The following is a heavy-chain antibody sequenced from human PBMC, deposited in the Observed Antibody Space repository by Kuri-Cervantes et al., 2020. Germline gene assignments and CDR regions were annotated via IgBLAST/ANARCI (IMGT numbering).Heavy chain of an antibody. CDR3: ARDIGDYYATRCSRFEP. D-gene: IGHD3-10*01. CDR2: ISPNSGGT. J-gene: IGHJ5*02. V-gene: IGHV1-2*02. CDR1: GFTFTHNY. Sequence: ASVKVSCKASGFTFTHNYIHWVRQAPGQGLGWMGWISPNSGGTHYAQSFQGRVSMSTDTSINTAYMELSSLRSDDTAFYFCARDIGDYYATRCSRFEPWRQGTLVTVSS.